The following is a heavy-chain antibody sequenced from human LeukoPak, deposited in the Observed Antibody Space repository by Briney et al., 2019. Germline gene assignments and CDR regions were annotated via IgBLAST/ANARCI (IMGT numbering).Heavy chain of an antibody. J-gene: IGHJ2*01. D-gene: IGHD6-13*01. CDR2: ISYDGSNK. V-gene: IGHV3-30*04. CDR1: GFTFSSYA. CDR3: ARGPGWAAGYWYFDL. Sequence: GGSLRLSCAASGFTFSSYAMHWVRPAPGKGLGWGAVISYDGSNKYYPDSVKGRFTISRDNSKNKLYLQMNSLRAEDTAVYYCARGPGWAAGYWYFDLWGRGTLVTVSS.